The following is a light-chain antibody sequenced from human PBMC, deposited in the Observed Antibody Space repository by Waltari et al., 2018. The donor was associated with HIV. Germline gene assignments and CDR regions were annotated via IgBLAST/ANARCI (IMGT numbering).Light chain of an antibody. CDR3: NSYTSMSHLV. CDR1: TSDVGGYNY. V-gene: IGLV2-14*01. CDR2: EVS. Sequence: QSALTQPASVSGSPGQSITISCTGTTSDVGGYNYVSWYQHHPGKAPKLLIYEVSNRPSDISSRFSASKSGNTASLTISGLQAEDEADYYCNSYTSMSHLVFGGGTKLTV. J-gene: IGLJ3*02.